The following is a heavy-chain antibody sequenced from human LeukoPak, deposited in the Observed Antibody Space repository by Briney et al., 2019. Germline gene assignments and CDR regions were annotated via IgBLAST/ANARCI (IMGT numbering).Heavy chain of an antibody. CDR1: GFTFSSYS. V-gene: IGHV3-21*01. J-gene: IGHJ4*02. D-gene: IGHD5-18*01. Sequence: PGGSLRLSCAASGFTFSSYSMNWVRQAPGKGLEWVSSISSSSSYIYYADSVKGRFTISRDNAKNSLYLQMNSLRAEDTAVYYCARGIYSYGYGGTDYWGQGTLVTVSS. CDR2: ISSSSSYI. CDR3: ARGIYSYGYGGTDY.